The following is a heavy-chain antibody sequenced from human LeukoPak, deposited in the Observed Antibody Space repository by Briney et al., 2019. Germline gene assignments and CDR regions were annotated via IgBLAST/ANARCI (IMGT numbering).Heavy chain of an antibody. V-gene: IGHV2-5*02. CDR3: AHRPNHHSNGWNTGYFDY. Sequence: SGPTLVTPTPPLTLTCTFSGFSLSTYGVGVGWIRQPPGKALEWLVFIYWDDDKRYSPSPRSRLTITKDTSKNQVVLTLSNVDPVDTATYYCAHRPNHHSNGWNTGYFDYWGQGTLVTVSS. D-gene: IGHD6-25*01. CDR2: IYWDDDK. J-gene: IGHJ4*02. CDR1: GFSLSTYGVG.